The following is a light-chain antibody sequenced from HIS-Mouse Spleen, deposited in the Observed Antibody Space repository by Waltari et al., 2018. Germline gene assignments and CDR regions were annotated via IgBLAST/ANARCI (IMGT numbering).Light chain of an antibody. CDR1: QSLVHSDGNTY. Sequence: DVVMTQSPLSLPVTLGQPASISFRSSQSLVHSDGNTYLNWFPQRPGQSPRRLIYKVSNRDSGVPDRFSGSGSGTDFTLKISRVEAEDVGVYYCMQGTHWPPWTFGQGTKVEIK. CDR3: MQGTHWPPWT. J-gene: IGKJ1*01. V-gene: IGKV2-30*02. CDR2: KVS.